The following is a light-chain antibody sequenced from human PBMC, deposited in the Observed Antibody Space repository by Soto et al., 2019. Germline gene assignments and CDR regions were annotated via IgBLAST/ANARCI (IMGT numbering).Light chain of an antibody. V-gene: IGKV3-20*01. CDR1: QSVGSSY. CDR2: GTS. Sequence: EIVLTQSPGTLSLSPGERATLSCRASQSVGSSYLAWYQQKPGQAPRLVIYGTSSRATGIPDRFSGSGSGTDFTLTISRLESEDFAVYYCQQYGSSPWTFGQGTKVEIK. CDR3: QQYGSSPWT. J-gene: IGKJ1*01.